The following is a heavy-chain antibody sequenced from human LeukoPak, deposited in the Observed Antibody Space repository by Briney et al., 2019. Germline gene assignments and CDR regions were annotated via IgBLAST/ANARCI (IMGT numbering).Heavy chain of an antibody. CDR1: GGTFSSYA. V-gene: IGHV1-69*06. CDR3: ARDRVVYYGSGSYLRSYNWFDP. D-gene: IGHD3-10*01. CDR2: IIPIFGTA. J-gene: IGHJ5*02. Sequence: SVKVSCKASGGTFSSYAISWVRQAPGQGLEWMGGIIPIFGTANYAQKFQGRVTITADKSTSTAYMELSSLRSEDTAVYYCARDRVVYYGSGSYLRSYNWFDPWGQGTLVTVSS.